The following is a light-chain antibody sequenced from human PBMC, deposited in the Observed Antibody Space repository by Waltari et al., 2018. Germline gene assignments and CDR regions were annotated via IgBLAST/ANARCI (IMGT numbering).Light chain of an antibody. CDR1: TNDIGLFNY. CDR3: SSFTSSSTLIV. CDR2: EVS. V-gene: IGLV2-14*01. Sequence: QSALTQPASVSGSPGQSITISCNGTTNDIGLFNYVSWYQQHPGKAPQLLIYEVSSRPSGVSHRFSGSKSGNTASLTITGLQAEDEAEYFCSSFTSSSTLIVFGGGTKVAVL. J-gene: IGLJ2*01.